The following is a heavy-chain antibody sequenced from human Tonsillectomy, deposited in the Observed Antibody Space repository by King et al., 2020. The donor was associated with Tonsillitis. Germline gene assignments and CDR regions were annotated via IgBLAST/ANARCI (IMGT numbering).Heavy chain of an antibody. CDR2: ISKSSDI. V-gene: IGHV3-21*01. D-gene: IGHD3-10*01. CDR3: ARRAAVRGIDY. Sequence: VQLVESGGGLVKPGGSLRLSCAASGFIFSTHTMTWIRQAPGQGLEWVASISKSSDIYYADSVRGRFTISRDNADKSLFLQMSSLRAEDTAVYYCARRAAVRGIDYWGQGTLVAVSA. CDR1: GFIFSTHT. J-gene: IGHJ4*02.